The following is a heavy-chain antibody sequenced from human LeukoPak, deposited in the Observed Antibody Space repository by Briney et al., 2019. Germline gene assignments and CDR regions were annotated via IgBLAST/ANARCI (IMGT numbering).Heavy chain of an antibody. Sequence: GGSLRLSCAASGFSLSSYWMHGVRQTPGKGPVWVSRINSDGSSTSYADSVKGRFTISRDNAKNTLYLQMNSLRAEDTAVYYCARGNSHSFDYWGQGALVTVSS. CDR2: INSDGSST. V-gene: IGHV3-74*01. D-gene: IGHD4-11*01. CDR3: ARGNSHSFDY. CDR1: GFSLSSYW. J-gene: IGHJ4*02.